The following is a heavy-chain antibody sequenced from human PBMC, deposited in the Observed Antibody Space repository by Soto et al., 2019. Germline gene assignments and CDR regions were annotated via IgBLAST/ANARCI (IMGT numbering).Heavy chain of an antibody. Sequence: EVQLLESGGGLVQPGGSLRLSCAASGFTFSSYAMSWVRQAPGKGLEWVSAISGSGGSTYYADSVKGRFTISRDNSKNTLYLQMNSLRAEDTAVYYCAKAGLLWFGELSDGVVDYWGQGTLVTVSS. CDR1: GFTFSSYA. D-gene: IGHD3-10*01. CDR2: ISGSGGST. J-gene: IGHJ4*02. CDR3: AKAGLLWFGELSDGVVDY. V-gene: IGHV3-23*01.